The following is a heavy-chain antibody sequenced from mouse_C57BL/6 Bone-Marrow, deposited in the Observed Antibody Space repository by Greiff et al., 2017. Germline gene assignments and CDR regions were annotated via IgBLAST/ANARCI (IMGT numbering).Heavy chain of an antibody. V-gene: IGHV2-9-1*01. Sequence: QVQLQQSGPGLVAPSQSLSITCTVSGFSLTSYAISWVRQPPGQGLEWLGVIWTGGGTNYNSAIKSRLSINKDNSNSQVFLIMNSLHTDDTARYYCARIRARPRVLYYAMDYCCQGTSVTVSS. D-gene: IGHD3-3*01. CDR2: IWTGGGT. CDR1: GFSLTSYA. J-gene: IGHJ4*01. CDR3: ARIRARPRVLYYAMDY.